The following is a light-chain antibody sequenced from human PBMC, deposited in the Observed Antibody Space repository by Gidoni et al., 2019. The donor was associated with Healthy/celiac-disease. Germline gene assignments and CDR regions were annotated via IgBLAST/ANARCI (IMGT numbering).Light chain of an antibody. CDR1: QSVSSN. J-gene: IGKJ2*01. CDR3: QQYNTWPPYP. CDR2: GAS. V-gene: IGKV3-15*01. Sequence: EIVMTQSPATLSVSPGARATLSCRASQSVSSNLAWYQQKTGQAPRLLIYGASTRATGIPARFSGSGSGTEFTLTISSLQSEDFAVYYCQQYNTWPPYPFGRGPSWRSN.